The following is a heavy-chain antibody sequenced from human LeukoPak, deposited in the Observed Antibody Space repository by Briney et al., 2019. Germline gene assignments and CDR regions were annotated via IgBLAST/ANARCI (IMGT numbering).Heavy chain of an antibody. Sequence: SETLSLTCTVSGGSISSGDYYWSWIRQPPGKGLEWIGYIYYSGSTYYNPSLKSRVTISVDTSKNQFSLKLSSVTAADTAVYYCAREHYDSSGYYLGGIDYWGQGTPVTVSS. J-gene: IGHJ4*02. V-gene: IGHV4-30-4*01. D-gene: IGHD3-22*01. CDR3: AREHYDSSGYYLGGIDY. CDR1: GGSISSGDYY. CDR2: IYYSGST.